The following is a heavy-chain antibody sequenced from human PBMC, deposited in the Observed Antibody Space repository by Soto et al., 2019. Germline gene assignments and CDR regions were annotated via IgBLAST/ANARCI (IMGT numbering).Heavy chain of an antibody. Sequence: QSGGSLRLSCAASGFTFSSYAMHWVRQAPGKGLDWVALISYDGSNKYSADSVKGRFTISRDNSENTLYLQMSSMRAEDTAVYYCAREAGYSSGSSSVSDIWGQGTMVTVSS. CDR1: GFTFSSYA. V-gene: IGHV3-30-3*01. D-gene: IGHD6-19*01. CDR2: ISYDGSNK. J-gene: IGHJ3*02. CDR3: AREAGYSSGSSSVSDI.